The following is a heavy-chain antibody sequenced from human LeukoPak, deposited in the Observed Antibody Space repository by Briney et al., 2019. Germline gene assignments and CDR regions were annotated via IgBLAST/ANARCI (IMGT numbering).Heavy chain of an antibody. CDR3: ATRARYGSGSYYNAPEYHYYMDV. V-gene: IGHV5-51*01. Sequence: GESLKISCKGSGYSFTSYWIGWVRQMPGKGLEWMGIIYPGDSDTRYSPSFQGQVTISADKSISTAYLQWGSLKASDTAMYYCATRARYGSGSYYNAPEYHYYMDVWGKGTTVTVSS. D-gene: IGHD3-10*01. CDR2: IYPGDSDT. J-gene: IGHJ6*03. CDR1: GYSFTSYW.